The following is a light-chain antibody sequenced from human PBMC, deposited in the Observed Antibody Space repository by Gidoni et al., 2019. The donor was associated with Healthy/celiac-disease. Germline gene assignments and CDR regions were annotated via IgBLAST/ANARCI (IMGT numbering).Light chain of an antibody. Sequence: SSELTQPPAVSVPPGQTASTTCTGDKLGDKYACWYQQKPGQSPVLVIYQDSKRPSGIPERFSGSNSGNTATLTISGTQAMDEADYYCQAWDSSTYVFGTGTKVTVL. J-gene: IGLJ1*01. CDR1: KLGDKY. V-gene: IGLV3-1*01. CDR3: QAWDSSTYV. CDR2: QDS.